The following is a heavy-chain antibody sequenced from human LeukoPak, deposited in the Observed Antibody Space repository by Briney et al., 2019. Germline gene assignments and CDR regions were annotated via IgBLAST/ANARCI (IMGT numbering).Heavy chain of an antibody. CDR3: ARGLAY. D-gene: IGHD5-12*01. CDR2: INHSGST. V-gene: IGHV4-34*01. Sequence: SETLSLTCAVYGGSFSGYYWSWIRQPPGKGLEWIGEINHSGSTNYNPSLKSRVTISVDTSKNQFSLRLSSVTAADTAVYYCARGLAYWGQGTLVTVSS. J-gene: IGHJ4*02. CDR1: GGSFSGYY.